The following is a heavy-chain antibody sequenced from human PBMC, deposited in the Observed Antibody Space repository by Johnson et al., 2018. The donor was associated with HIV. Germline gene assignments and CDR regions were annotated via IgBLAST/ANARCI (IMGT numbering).Heavy chain of an antibody. J-gene: IGHJ3*02. CDR3: AKYMVLRLAYCGCDCYPVAFDI. CDR1: GFTFSSYP. V-gene: IGHV3-30-3*02. Sequence: QVQLVESGGGVVQPGRSLRLSCAGSGFTFSSYPMHWVRQPPGKGLEWVAVISYDGSNKYYADSVKGRFTISRDNSKNTLYLQMNSLRAEDTALYYCAKYMVLRLAYCGCDCYPVAFDIWGQGTMVTVSS. CDR2: ISYDGSNK. D-gene: IGHD2-21*01.